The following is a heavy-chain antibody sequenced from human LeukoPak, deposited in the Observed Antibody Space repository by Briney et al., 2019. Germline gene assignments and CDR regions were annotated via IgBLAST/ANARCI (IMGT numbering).Heavy chain of an antibody. D-gene: IGHD4-23*01. Sequence: TLSLTCTVSGGSISSGGYYWSWIRQHPGKGLEWIRYIYYSGSTYYNPSLKSRVTISVDTSKNQFSLKLSSVTAADTAVYYCARDGGYGGNEFDYWGQGTLVTVSS. J-gene: IGHJ4*02. CDR1: GGSISSGGYY. CDR2: IYYSGST. V-gene: IGHV4-31*03. CDR3: ARDGGYGGNEFDY.